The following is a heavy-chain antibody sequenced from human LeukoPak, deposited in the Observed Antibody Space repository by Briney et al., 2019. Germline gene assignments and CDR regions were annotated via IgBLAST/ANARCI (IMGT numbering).Heavy chain of an antibody. Sequence: GGSLRFSCAASGFTFSSYAMHWVRQAPGKGLEWVAVISYDGSNKYYADSVKGRFTISRDNSKNTLYLQMNSLRAEDTAVYYCARDLVGVGSWAYFDYWGQGTLVTVSS. V-gene: IGHV3-30-3*01. CDR1: GFTFSSYA. CDR2: ISYDGSNK. D-gene: IGHD6-13*01. CDR3: ARDLVGVGSWAYFDY. J-gene: IGHJ4*02.